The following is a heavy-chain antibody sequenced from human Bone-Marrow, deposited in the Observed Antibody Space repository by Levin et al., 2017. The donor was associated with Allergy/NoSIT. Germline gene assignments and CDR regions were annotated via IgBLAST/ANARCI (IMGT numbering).Heavy chain of an antibody. V-gene: IGHV5-51*01. J-gene: IGHJ6*02. CDR1: GYTFTNYW. CDR2: VYPRDSDT. Sequence: PGGSLRLSCKASGYTFTNYWTAWVRQMPGKGLEWMGIVYPRDSDTKYSPSFEGRVTISADKSITTAFLEWDTLTAPDTATYYCARVLRTTYYALDVWGQGTTVIVSS. D-gene: IGHD3-3*01. CDR3: ARVLRTTYYALDV.